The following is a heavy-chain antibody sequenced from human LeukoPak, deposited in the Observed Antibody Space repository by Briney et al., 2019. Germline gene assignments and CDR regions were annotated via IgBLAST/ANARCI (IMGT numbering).Heavy chain of an antibody. J-gene: IGHJ6*03. V-gene: IGHV4-59*01. CDR3: ARDRGTAAAVPYYYYYYMDV. CDR1: GGSISSYY. Sequence: PSETLSLTCTVSGGSISSYYWSWIRQPPGKGLEWIGYIYYSGSTNYNPSLKSRVTISVDTSKNQFSLKLSSVTAADTAVYYCARDRGTAAAVPYYYYYYMDVWGKGTTVTVSS. CDR2: IYYSGST. D-gene: IGHD6-13*01.